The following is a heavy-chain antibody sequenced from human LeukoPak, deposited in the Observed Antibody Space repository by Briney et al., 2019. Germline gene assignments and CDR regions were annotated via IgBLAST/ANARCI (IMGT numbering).Heavy chain of an antibody. D-gene: IGHD5-24*01. V-gene: IGHV3-66*01. CDR1: GFTVSSNY. CDR2: IYSGGSI. CDR3: ARALRDGYNRGFDY. J-gene: IGHJ4*02. Sequence: AGGSLRLSCAASGFTVSSNYMTWVRQAPGKGLEWVSVIYSGGSILYADSVKGRFTISRDNSKNTLYLQMNSLRAEDTAVYYCARALRDGYNRGFDYWGQGTLVTVSS.